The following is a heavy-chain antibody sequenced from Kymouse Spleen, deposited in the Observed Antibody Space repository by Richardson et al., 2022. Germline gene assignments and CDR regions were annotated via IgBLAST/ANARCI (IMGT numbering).Heavy chain of an antibody. V-gene: IGHV1-2*04. J-gene: IGHJ4*02. D-gene: IGHD6-19*01. CDR1: GYTFTGYY. Sequence: QVQLVQSGAEVKKPGASVKVSCKASGYTFTGYYMHWVRQAPGQGLEWMGWINPNSGGTNYAQKFQGWVTMTRDTSISTAYMELSRLRSDDTAVYYCAREISRGIAVAREFDYWGQGTLVTVSS. CDR2: INPNSGGT. CDR3: AREISRGIAVAREFDY.